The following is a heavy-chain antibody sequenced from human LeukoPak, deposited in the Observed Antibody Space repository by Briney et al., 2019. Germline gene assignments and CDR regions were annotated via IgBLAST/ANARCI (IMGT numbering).Heavy chain of an antibody. V-gene: IGHV3-30*18. Sequence: PGGSLILSCAAPGFTFSNYVRDWVRQAPGKGLEWVAVISYDGTNKYYADSVKGRFTISRDNSKNTLHLQMNSLRAEDTAVYYCAKDDRGNEAPFDYWGQGTLVTVSS. CDR3: AKDDRGNEAPFDY. CDR2: ISYDGTNK. CDR1: GFTFSNYV. J-gene: IGHJ4*02.